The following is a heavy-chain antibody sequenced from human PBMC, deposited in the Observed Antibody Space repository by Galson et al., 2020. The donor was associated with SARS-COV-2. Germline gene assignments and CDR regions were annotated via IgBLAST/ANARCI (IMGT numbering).Heavy chain of an antibody. Sequence: GGSLRLSCAASGFTFSSYAMHWVRQAPGKGLEWVAVISYDGSNKYYADSVKGRFTISRDNSKNTLYLQMNSLRAEDTAVYYCARLAYSSSWYGNFDYWGQGTLVTVSS. J-gene: IGHJ4*02. CDR1: GFTFSSYA. V-gene: IGHV3-30*01. CDR3: ARLAYSSSWYGNFDY. CDR2: ISYDGSNK. D-gene: IGHD6-13*01.